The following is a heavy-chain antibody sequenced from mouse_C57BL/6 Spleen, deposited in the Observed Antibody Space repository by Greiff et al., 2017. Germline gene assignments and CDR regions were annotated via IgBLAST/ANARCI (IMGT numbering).Heavy chain of an antibody. J-gene: IGHJ2*01. Sequence: VQLQQSGAELVRPGASVKLSCKASGYTFTDYYINWVKQRPGQGLEWIARIYPGSGNTYYNEKFKGKATLTAEKSSSTAYMQLSSLTSEDSAVYFCVGDYHYFDYWGQGTTLTVSS. CDR1: GYTFTDYY. CDR2: IYPGSGNT. D-gene: IGHD2-4*01. CDR3: VGDYHYFDY. V-gene: IGHV1-76*01.